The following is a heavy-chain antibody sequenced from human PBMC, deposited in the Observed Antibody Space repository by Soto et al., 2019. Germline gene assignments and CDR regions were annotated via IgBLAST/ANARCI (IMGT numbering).Heavy chain of an antibody. Sequence: ASVKVSCKASGYTFTSYAMHWVRQAPGQRLEWMGWINAGNGNTKYSQKLQGRVAITRDTSASTAYMELSSLRSEDTAVYYCAREATIVYYYYGMDVWGQGTTVTVSS. V-gene: IGHV1-3*01. CDR1: GYTFTSYA. J-gene: IGHJ6*02. CDR3: AREATIVYYYYGMDV. CDR2: INAGNGNT. D-gene: IGHD5-12*01.